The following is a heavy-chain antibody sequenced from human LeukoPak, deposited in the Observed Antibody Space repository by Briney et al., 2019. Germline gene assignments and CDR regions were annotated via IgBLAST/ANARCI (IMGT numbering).Heavy chain of an antibody. D-gene: IGHD4-17*01. J-gene: IGHJ4*02. CDR2: ISYSGST. V-gene: IGHV4-59*08. CDR1: GDSVSIYC. Sequence: PSETLSLTCTVSGDSVSIYCWSWLRQPPGKELKWSGYISYSGSTDYNPSLKSRVTISVDTSKNQFSLKLSSVTAADTAVYYCARGLGLTAVTEYYFDYWGQGTLVTVSS. CDR3: ARGLGLTAVTEYYFDY.